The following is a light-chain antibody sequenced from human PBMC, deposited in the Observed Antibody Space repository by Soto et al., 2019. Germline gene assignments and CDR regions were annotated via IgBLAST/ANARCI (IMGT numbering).Light chain of an antibody. CDR3: QQYNSYSPL. Sequence: GQTARITCGGNNIGSKGVHWYQQKPGKAPKLLIYDASSLERGVPSRFRGSGSGTEFTLTISSLQPDDFATYYCQQYNSYSPLFGGGTKV. J-gene: IGKJ4*01. CDR1: NIGSKG. CDR2: DAS. V-gene: IGKV1-5*01.